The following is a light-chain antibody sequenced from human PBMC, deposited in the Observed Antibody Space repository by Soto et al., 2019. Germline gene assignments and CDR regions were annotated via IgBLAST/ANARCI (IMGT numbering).Light chain of an antibody. CDR1: QSVSSSY. J-gene: IGKJ4*01. CDR3: QQANSFPPT. V-gene: IGKV3-20*01. CDR2: GAS. Sequence: EIVLTQSPGTLSLSPGERATLSCRASQSVSSSYLAWYQQKPGQAPRPLIYGASSRAIGIPDRFSGSGSGTDFTLTISSLQPEDFATYYCQQANSFPPTFGGGTKVEIK.